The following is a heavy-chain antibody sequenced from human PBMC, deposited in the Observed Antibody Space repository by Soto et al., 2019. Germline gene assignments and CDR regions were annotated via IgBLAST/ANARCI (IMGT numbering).Heavy chain of an antibody. Sequence: SETLSLTCAVYGGSFSGYYWSWIRQPPGKGLEWIGEINHSGSTNYNPSLKSRVTISVDTSKNQFSLKLSSVTAADTAVYYCARVGVGYCSSTSCSNYYYYMDVWGKGTTVTVSS. CDR3: ARVGVGYCSSTSCSNYYYYMDV. J-gene: IGHJ6*03. CDR1: GGSFSGYY. CDR2: INHSGST. V-gene: IGHV4-34*01. D-gene: IGHD2-2*01.